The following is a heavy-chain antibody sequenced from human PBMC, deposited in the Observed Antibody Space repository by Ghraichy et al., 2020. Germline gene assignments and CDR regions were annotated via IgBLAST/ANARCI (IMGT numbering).Heavy chain of an antibody. CDR3: ARLEYSSSSGMDV. V-gene: IGHV4-4*07. CDR1: GGSISNYY. CDR2: IYTSGST. D-gene: IGHD6-6*01. J-gene: IGHJ6*02. Sequence: SETLSLTCTVSGGSISNYYWSWIRQPAGKGLEWIGHIYTSGSTRYNPSLKSRVTMSVDTSKNQFSLKLSSVTAADTAVYYCARLEYSSSSGMDVWGQGTTVTVSS.